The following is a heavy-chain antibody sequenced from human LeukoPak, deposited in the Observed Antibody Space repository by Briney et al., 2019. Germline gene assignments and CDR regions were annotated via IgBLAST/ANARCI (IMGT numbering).Heavy chain of an antibody. CDR2: ISSSSSYT. CDR1: VFTFRRVS. V-gene: IGHV3-21*01. Sequence: GGSLRLSCALSVFTFRRVSINCVPRAPGKGLEGVTSISSSSSYTYYTDSVKGRFTISRDNAKNSLYLQMNSLRAEDTAVYYCARSAARTYYWGQGTLVTVSS. J-gene: IGHJ4*02. D-gene: IGHD6-25*01. CDR3: ARSAARTYY.